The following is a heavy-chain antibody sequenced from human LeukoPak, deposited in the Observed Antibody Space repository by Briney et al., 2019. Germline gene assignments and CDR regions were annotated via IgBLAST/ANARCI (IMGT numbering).Heavy chain of an antibody. V-gene: IGHV3-23*01. CDR2: VSGTGSNT. D-gene: IGHD6-19*01. CDR3: ARDPSSGWYEADY. Sequence: GGSLRLSCVASGFTFSSYGISWVRQAPGKGLEWVSGVSGTGSNTYYLDSVKGRFTISRDNSKNTVYLQMSSLRAEDTAVYYCARDPSSGWYEADYWGQGTLVTVSS. J-gene: IGHJ4*02. CDR1: GFTFSSYG.